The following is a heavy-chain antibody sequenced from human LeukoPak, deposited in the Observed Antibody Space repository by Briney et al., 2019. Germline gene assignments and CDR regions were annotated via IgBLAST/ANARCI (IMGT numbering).Heavy chain of an antibody. D-gene: IGHD1-26*01. V-gene: IGHV3-11*01. J-gene: IGHJ2*01. Sequence: PGGSLRLSCAASGFTFSDYYMSRIRQAPGKGLEWVSYISSSGSTIYYADSVKGRFTISRDNAKNSLYLQMNSLRAEDTAVYYCARVNTSYRWYFDLWGRGTLVTVSS. CDR2: ISSSGSTI. CDR1: GFTFSDYY. CDR3: ARVNTSYRWYFDL.